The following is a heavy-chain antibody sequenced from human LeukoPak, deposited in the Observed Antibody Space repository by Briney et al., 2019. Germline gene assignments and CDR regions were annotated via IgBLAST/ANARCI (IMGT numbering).Heavy chain of an antibody. CDR2: ISSSSSYI. Sequence: GGSLSLSCAASGFTFSSYSMNWVRQAPGTGLEWVSSISSSSSYIYYADSVKGRFTISRDNAKNSLYLQMNSLRAEDTAVYYCARDLSSSGTYYFDYWGQGTLVTVSS. J-gene: IGHJ4*02. CDR1: GFTFSSYS. V-gene: IGHV3-21*01. D-gene: IGHD6-13*01. CDR3: ARDLSSSGTYYFDY.